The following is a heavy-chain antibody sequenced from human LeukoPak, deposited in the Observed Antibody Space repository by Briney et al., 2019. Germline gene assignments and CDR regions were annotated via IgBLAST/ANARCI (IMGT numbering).Heavy chain of an antibody. D-gene: IGHD2-2*01. Sequence: ASVKVSCKASGYTFTGYYMHWVRQAPGQGLEWMGWINPNSGGTNYAQKFQDRVTMTRDTSITTAYMELRSLRSDDTAVYYCARSRYCSSSSCSGSADYWGQGTLVTVSS. V-gene: IGHV1-2*02. CDR1: GYTFTGYY. CDR2: INPNSGGT. CDR3: ARSRYCSSSSCSGSADY. J-gene: IGHJ4*02.